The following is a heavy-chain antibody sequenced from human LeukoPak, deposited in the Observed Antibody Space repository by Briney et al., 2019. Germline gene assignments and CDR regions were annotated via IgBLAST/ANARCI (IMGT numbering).Heavy chain of an antibody. Sequence: TGGSLRLSCAASGFTFSSYAMSWVRQAPGKGLEWVSAISGSGGSTYYADSLQGRFTISRANSKSTLYLQMNSLRAEDTAVYYCAKQTGNTYGPFDYWGQGTLVTVSS. V-gene: IGHV3-23*01. CDR3: AKQTGNTYGPFDY. CDR2: ISGSGGST. CDR1: GFTFSSYA. J-gene: IGHJ4*02. D-gene: IGHD5-18*01.